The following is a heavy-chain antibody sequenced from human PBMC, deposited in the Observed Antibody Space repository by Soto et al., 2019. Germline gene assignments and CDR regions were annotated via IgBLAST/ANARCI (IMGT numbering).Heavy chain of an antibody. Sequence: PGGSLRLSCAVSGFTFGDSYMSWIRQAPGKGLEWLSYISPGSRYPAYADSVKGRFTISRDNAKRSLYLQMMSLTAEVTAIYYCVRGGGGGLFDPWGQGTMVTVSS. D-gene: IGHD2-15*01. J-gene: IGHJ5*02. CDR1: GFTFGDSY. CDR2: ISPGSRYP. V-gene: IGHV3-11*06. CDR3: VRGGGGGLFDP.